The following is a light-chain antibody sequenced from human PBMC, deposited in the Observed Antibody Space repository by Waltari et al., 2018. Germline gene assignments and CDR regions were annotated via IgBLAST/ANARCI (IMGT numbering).Light chain of an antibody. J-gene: IGKJ1*01. V-gene: IGKV3-15*01. Sequence: EIVMTQSPATLSVSPGARATLSCRASHSISSHLAWYQQKPGQAPRLLIYGASTRATGIPARFSGSGSGTEFTLTINSLQSEDVAVYYCQQYNNWPPGTFGQGTRVEI. CDR3: QQYNNWPPGT. CDR1: HSISSH. CDR2: GAS.